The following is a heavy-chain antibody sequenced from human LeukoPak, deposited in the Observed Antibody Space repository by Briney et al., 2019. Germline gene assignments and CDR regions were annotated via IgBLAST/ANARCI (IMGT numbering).Heavy chain of an antibody. CDR2: IYPGDSDT. Sequence: GESLKISCKGSGYSFTSYWIGWVRPMPGKGLEWMGIIYPGDSDTRYSPSFQGQVTISADKSISTAYLQWSSLKASDTAMYYCARQIAPDTAMVDYWGQGTLVTVSS. J-gene: IGHJ4*02. D-gene: IGHD5-18*01. V-gene: IGHV5-51*01. CDR3: ARQIAPDTAMVDY. CDR1: GYSFTSYW.